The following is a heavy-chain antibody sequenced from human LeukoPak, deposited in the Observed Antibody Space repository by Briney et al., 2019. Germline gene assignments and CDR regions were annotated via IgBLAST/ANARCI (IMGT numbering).Heavy chain of an antibody. V-gene: IGHV4-38-2*02. CDR2: IDHSGRT. Sequence: PSETLSLTCTVSSYSISSGYYWGWIRQPPGKGLEWIGSIDHSGRTYYHPSLKSRVTLSVDTSKSQFSLKLSSVTAADTAVYFCGRDRPTGYYDYWGQGILVTVSS. J-gene: IGHJ4*02. CDR1: SYSISSGYY. D-gene: IGHD3-9*01. CDR3: GRDRPTGYYDY.